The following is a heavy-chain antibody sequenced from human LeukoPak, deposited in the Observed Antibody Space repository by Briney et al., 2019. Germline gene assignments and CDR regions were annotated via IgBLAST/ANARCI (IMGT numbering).Heavy chain of an antibody. D-gene: IGHD5-12*01. CDR3: ARHTEMWLIPGIAFDI. Sequence: GESLKISCKGSGYSFTRYWIAWVRQVPGKGLEWMGIIYPGDSDTRYSPSFQGQVTISADKSISTAYLQWSSLRASDTAMYYCARHTEMWLIPGIAFDIWGQGTMVTVSS. J-gene: IGHJ3*02. CDR1: GYSFTRYW. CDR2: IYPGDSDT. V-gene: IGHV5-51*01.